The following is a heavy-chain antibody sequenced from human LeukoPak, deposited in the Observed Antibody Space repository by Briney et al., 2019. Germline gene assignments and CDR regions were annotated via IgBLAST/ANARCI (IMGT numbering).Heavy chain of an antibody. CDR3: AKGPQAFGGVINFDY. CDR1: GFTFSSYG. Sequence: QPGGSLRLSCAASGFTFSSYGMHWVRQAPGKGLEWVAVISYDGSNKYYADSVKGRVTISRDNSKNTLYLQMNSLRAEDTAVYYCAKGPQAFGGVINFDYWGQGTLVTVSS. J-gene: IGHJ4*02. CDR2: ISYDGSNK. V-gene: IGHV3-30*18. D-gene: IGHD3-16*02.